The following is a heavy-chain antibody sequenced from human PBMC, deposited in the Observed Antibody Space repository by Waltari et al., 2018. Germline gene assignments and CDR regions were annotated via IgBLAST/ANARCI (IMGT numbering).Heavy chain of an antibody. J-gene: IGHJ6*02. CDR3: ARADAILATRGGMDV. V-gene: IGHV4-34*01. CDR2: INHSGST. Sequence: QVQLQQWGAGLLKPSETLSLTCAVYGGSFSGYYWSWIRQPPGKGLEWIGEINHSGSTNYHPSLKSRVTISVDTSKNQFSLKLSSVPAADTAVYYCARADAILATRGGMDVWGQGTTVTVSS. D-gene: IGHD5-12*01. CDR1: GGSFSGYY.